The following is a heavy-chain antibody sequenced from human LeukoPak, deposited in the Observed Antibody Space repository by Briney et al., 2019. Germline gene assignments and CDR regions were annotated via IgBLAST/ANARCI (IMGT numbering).Heavy chain of an antibody. J-gene: IGHJ4*02. CDR1: GGSISSSSYY. CDR2: IYYSGNT. D-gene: IGHD6-19*01. Sequence: PSETLSLTCTVSGGSISSSSYYWGWIRQPPGKGLEWIGSIYYSGNTYYNPSLKSRVTISVDTSKNQFSLKLSSVTDADTAVYYCAREEVDRGQWLGFHYWGQGTLVTVSS. CDR3: AREEVDRGQWLGFHY. V-gene: IGHV4-39*07.